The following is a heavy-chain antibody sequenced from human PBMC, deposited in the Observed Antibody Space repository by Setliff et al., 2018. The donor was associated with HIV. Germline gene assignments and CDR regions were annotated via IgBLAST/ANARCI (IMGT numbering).Heavy chain of an antibody. V-gene: IGHV4-34*01. CDR3: ARRGAYGYDYFDY. D-gene: IGHD5-12*01. Sequence: SETLSLTCAVYGGSLSGHYWSWIRQPPGKGLEWIGSIYHTGSTYYNPSLKSRVTISLDTSKNQFSLKLSSVTAADTAVYYCARRGAYGYDYFDYWGQGTLVTVSS. CDR2: IYHTGST. CDR1: GGSLSGHY. J-gene: IGHJ4*02.